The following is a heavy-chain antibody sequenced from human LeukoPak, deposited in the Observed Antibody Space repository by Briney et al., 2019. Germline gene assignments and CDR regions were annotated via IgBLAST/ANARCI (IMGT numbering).Heavy chain of an antibody. CDR3: ATTAAGNWGGFDY. CDR2: IYGGGDT. D-gene: IGHD6-13*01. Sequence: GGSLRLSCAVSGFTVSNDYMSWVRQAPGKGLKWVSVIYGGGDTYYADSVRGRFTISRDSSKNTLYLQMNSLRAEDTAVYYCATTAAGNWGGFDYWGQGTLVTVSS. V-gene: IGHV3-53*01. CDR1: GFTVSNDY. J-gene: IGHJ4*02.